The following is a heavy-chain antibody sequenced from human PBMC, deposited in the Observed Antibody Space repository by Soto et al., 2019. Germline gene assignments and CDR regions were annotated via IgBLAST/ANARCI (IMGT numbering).Heavy chain of an antibody. CDR3: ARGPPMGY. CDR2: IYYSGST. D-gene: IGHD3-10*01. J-gene: IGHJ4*02. Sequence: SETLSLTCTVSGGSISGYYWSWIRQPPGKGLEWIGYIYYSGSTNYNPSLKSRVTISVDTSKDQFSLKLSSVTAADTAVYYCARGPPMGYWRQGTLVTDPS. V-gene: IGHV4-59*12. CDR1: GGSISGYY.